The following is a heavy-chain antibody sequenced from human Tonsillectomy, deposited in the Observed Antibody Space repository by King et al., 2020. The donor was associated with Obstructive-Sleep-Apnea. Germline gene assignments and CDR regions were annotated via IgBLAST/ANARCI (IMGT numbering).Heavy chain of an antibody. D-gene: IGHD1/OR15-1a*01. CDR1: GFTFINYA. V-gene: IGHV3-30*04. J-gene: IGHJ4*02. Sequence: VQLVESGGGVVQPGRSLRRSCAASGFTFINYAMHWVRQAPGKGLEWVAVISYDGINEYYADSVKGRFTISRDNSKNTLYLQMNSLRAEDTAVYYCGTNPMSEDYWGQGTLVTVSS. CDR2: ISYDGINE. CDR3: GTNPMSEDY.